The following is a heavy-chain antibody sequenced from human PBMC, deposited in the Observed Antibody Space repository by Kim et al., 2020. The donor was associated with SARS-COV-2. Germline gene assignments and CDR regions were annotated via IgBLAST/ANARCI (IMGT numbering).Heavy chain of an antibody. Sequence: SETLSLTCTVSGGSVSSGSYYWSWIRQPPGKGLEWIGYIYYSGSTNYNPSLKSRVTISVDTSKNQFSLKLSSVTAADTAVYYCAREVMVTDPRYYYYYGMDVWGQGTTVTVSS. J-gene: IGHJ6*02. CDR1: GGSVSSGSYY. D-gene: IGHD2-21*02. CDR3: AREVMVTDPRYYYYYGMDV. V-gene: IGHV4-61*01. CDR2: IYYSGST.